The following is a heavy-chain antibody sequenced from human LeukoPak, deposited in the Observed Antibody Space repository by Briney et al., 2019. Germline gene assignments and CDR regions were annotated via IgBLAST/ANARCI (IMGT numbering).Heavy chain of an antibody. CDR1: GFTFSNYV. D-gene: IGHD6-13*01. J-gene: IGHJ4*02. CDR3: ARTDVAAAGTIDY. Sequence: GGSLRLSCAASGFTFSNYVLIWVRQAPGRGLEWVSAITGSGGTTSYADSVKGRFTISRDNSRNTLYLQMNSLRAEDAAVYYCARTDVAAAGTIDYWGQGTLVTVSS. V-gene: IGHV3-23*01. CDR2: ITGSGGTT.